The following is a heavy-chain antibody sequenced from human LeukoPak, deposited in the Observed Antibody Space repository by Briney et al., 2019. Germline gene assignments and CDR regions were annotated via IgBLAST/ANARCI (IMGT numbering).Heavy chain of an antibody. CDR1: VFTLSRYW. V-gene: IGHV3-7*01. J-gene: IGHJ3*02. CDR2: IKQDGNEK. D-gene: IGHD6-19*01. CDR3: AGVYSLQWMGPNYDVFDI. Sequence: GGSLRLSCAASVFTLSRYWMGGVPDAPRKGLECVANIKQDGNEKYYVDSVKGRLTISRENAKKSLALQTNSLRAEDAAGYHCAGVYSLQWMGPNYDVFDIWGEGTMV.